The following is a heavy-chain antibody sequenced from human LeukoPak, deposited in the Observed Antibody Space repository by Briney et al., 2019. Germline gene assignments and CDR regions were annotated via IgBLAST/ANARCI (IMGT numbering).Heavy chain of an antibody. J-gene: IGHJ4*02. Sequence: GGSLRLSCGAPDSNIGTYAVTWVRQVPGKGLEWVSGMSGGGLSTYYARSVKGRFTISRDTSKNTFYLEMNSLGADDTALYYCAKDRILGQGGAARILDYWGQGILVTVSS. CDR1: DSNIGTYA. CDR2: MSGGGLST. D-gene: IGHD6-6*01. CDR3: AKDRILGQGGAARILDY. V-gene: IGHV3-23*01.